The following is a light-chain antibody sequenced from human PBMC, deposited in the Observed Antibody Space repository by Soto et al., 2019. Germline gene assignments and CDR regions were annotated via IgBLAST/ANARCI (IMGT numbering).Light chain of an antibody. Sequence: EIVLTQSPGTLSLSPGERATLSCRASQTVSSSFLAWYQQTPGQAPRLLIYAASSRATGIPDRFSDSGSGTDFTLTITRLEPEDFAVYYCQQYSSSRTFGQGTKVDIK. CDR1: QTVSSSF. V-gene: IGKV3-20*01. J-gene: IGKJ1*01. CDR2: AAS. CDR3: QQYSSSRT.